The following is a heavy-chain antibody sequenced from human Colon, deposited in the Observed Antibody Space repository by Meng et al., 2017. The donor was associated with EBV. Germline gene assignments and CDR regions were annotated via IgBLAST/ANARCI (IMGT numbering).Heavy chain of an antibody. Sequence: LPGPGPGMVKPSQTLSPPCTVSGGSISSGNHYWSWIRQHPGKGLEYIGYIYYSGSTYYNPSLKSRVIISVDTSKNQFSLRLNSVTAADTAVYYCASLYGDSSVWYLDLWGRGTLVTVSS. D-gene: IGHD4-17*01. CDR1: GGSISSGNHY. V-gene: IGHV4-31*03. CDR3: ASLYGDSSVWYLDL. J-gene: IGHJ2*01. CDR2: IYYSGST.